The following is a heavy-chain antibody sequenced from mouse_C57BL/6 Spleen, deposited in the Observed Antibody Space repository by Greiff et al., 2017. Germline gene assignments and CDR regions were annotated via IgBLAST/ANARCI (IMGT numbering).Heavy chain of an antibody. CDR1: GFNIQDYY. J-gene: IGHJ3*01. Sequence: VQLQQSGAELVKPGASVKLSCTASGFNIQDYYMHWVKQRTEQGLEWIGRIDPEDGDTTYAPKFQGKATITADTSANTAYLQLSSLTSEDTAVYYCARSAYYDYDEGYWGQGTLVTVSA. CDR2: IDPEDGDT. CDR3: ARSAYYDYDEGY. V-gene: IGHV14-2*01. D-gene: IGHD2-4*01.